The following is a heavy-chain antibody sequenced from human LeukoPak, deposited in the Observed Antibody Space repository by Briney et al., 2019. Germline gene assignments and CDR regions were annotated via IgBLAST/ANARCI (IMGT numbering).Heavy chain of an antibody. V-gene: IGHV4-4*07. J-gene: IGHJ3*02. CDR3: ASSRLHYYDSSGYLMGAFDI. Sequence: SETLSLTCTVSGGSISTYSWNWIRQPAGKGLEWIGRIFASGSTKYNPSLKSRVTMSVETSKNQFSLKLSSVTAADTAVYYCASSRLHYYDSSGYLMGAFDIWGQGTMVTVSS. CDR1: GGSISTYS. D-gene: IGHD3-22*01. CDR2: IFASGST.